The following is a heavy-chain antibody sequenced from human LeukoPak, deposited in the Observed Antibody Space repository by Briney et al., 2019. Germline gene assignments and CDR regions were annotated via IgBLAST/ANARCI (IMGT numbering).Heavy chain of an antibody. Sequence: GGSLRLSCVASGFTFSSFAMNWVRQAPGKGLEWVSAIVGDTVTFYTDSVKGRFTISRDNSKNTLYLQMNGLRAEDTAIYYCAKGSAQWELYDYWGQGTLVTVSS. J-gene: IGHJ4*02. CDR1: GFTFSSFA. D-gene: IGHD4-23*01. CDR3: AKGSAQWELYDY. V-gene: IGHV3-23*01. CDR2: IVGDTVT.